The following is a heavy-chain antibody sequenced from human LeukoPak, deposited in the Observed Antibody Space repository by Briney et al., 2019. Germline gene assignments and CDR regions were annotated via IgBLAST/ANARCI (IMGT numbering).Heavy chain of an antibody. CDR1: GYTFTSYG. Sequence: ASVKVSCKASGYTFTSYGISWVRQAPGQGLEWMGWISAYNGNTNYAQKFQGRVTITRNTSISTAYMELSSLRSEDTAVYYCARGAHYSNYPNWFDPWGQGTLVTVSS. CDR3: ARGAHYSNYPNWFDP. V-gene: IGHV1-18*01. J-gene: IGHJ5*02. D-gene: IGHD4-11*01. CDR2: ISAYNGNT.